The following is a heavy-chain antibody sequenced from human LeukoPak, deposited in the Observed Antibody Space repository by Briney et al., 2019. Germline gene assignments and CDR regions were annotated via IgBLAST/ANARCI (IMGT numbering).Heavy chain of an antibody. CDR1: GFTFTSYT. D-gene: IGHD2-2*02. V-gene: IGHV3-21*01. J-gene: IGHJ4*02. CDR3: ANSYTDTWFYFDH. CDR2: ITGSGNII. Sequence: PGGSLRLCCAASGFTFTSYTMNWVRQSPGKGLEWVSSITGSGNIINYADSVKGRFTISRDNSKNSLYLQLNSLTAEDTAFYYCANSYTDTWFYFDHWGQGTLVTVSS.